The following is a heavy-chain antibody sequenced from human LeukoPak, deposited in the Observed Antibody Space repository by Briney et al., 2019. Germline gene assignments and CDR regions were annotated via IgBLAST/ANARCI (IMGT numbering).Heavy chain of an antibody. V-gene: IGHV4-34*01. Sequence: PSETLSLTCAVYGGSFSGYYWSWIRQPPGKGLEWIGEINHSGSTNYNPSLKSRVTISVDTSKNQFSLKLSSVTAADTAVYYCARVKEVYGDYSFDYWGQGTLVTVSS. CDR2: INHSGST. CDR3: ARVKEVYGDYSFDY. J-gene: IGHJ4*02. D-gene: IGHD4-17*01. CDR1: GGSFSGYY.